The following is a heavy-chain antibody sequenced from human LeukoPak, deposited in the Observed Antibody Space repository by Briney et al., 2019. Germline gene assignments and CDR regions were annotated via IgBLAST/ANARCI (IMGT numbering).Heavy chain of an antibody. CDR1: GFTFSSYW. D-gene: IGHD4-17*01. CDR3: ARTSRDHYGDYVPFDY. Sequence: GGSLRLSCAASGFTFSSYWMHWVCQAPGKGLVWVSRINSDGSSTSYADSVKGRFTISRDNAKNTLYLQMDSLRAEDTAVYYCARTSRDHYGDYVPFDYWGQGTLVTVSS. V-gene: IGHV3-74*01. J-gene: IGHJ4*02. CDR2: INSDGSST.